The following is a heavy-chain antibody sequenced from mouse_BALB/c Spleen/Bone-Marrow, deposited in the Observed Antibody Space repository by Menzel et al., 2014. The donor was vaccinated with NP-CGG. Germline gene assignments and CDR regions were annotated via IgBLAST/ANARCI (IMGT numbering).Heavy chain of an antibody. V-gene: IGHV5-9-1*01. CDR3: SKLRMITTYFDV. CDR2: ISSSGSYT. Sequence: EVMLVESGGGLAKPGGSLQLSCAASGFTFSTYAMSWVRQTPEKRLEWVATISSSGSYTYYPDSVKGRFTISRDNAKKTLYLKMVNLEAEDTAMFYCSKLRMITTYFDVWGAGTTVTVSS. D-gene: IGHD2-4*01. CDR1: GFTFSTYA. J-gene: IGHJ1*01.